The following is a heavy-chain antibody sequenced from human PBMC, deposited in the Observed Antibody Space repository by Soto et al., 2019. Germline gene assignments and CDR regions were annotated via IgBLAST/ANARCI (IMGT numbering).Heavy chain of an antibody. J-gene: IGHJ3*01. CDR2: IYPGDSDT. V-gene: IGHV5-51*01. CDR1: GYSFTSYW. D-gene: IGHD2-2*01. CDR3: ATRVVGQLADAFDF. Sequence: GESLKISCKGSGYSFTSYWIGWVRQMPGKGLEWMGIIYPGDSDTRYSPSFQGQVTISADKSISPAYPQWSSLKASDTAMYYWATRVVGQLADAFDFFRQGTRGTVSS.